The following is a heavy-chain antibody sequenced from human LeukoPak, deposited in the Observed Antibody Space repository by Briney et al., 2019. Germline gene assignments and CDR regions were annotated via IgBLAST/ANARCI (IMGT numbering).Heavy chain of an antibody. J-gene: IGHJ6*03. CDR2: IYPNGNA. CDR1: GDSISDNY. V-gene: IGHV4-4*07. Sequence: PSETLSLTCTVSGDSISDNYWSWIRQPAGKGLECVGRIYPNGNANYNPSLQSRVTMSLDTSKSQLTLKLSSVTAADTAIYYCARIRNTDYYFYMDVWGKGTTVTVSS. D-gene: IGHD1/OR15-1a*01. CDR3: ARIRNTDYYFYMDV.